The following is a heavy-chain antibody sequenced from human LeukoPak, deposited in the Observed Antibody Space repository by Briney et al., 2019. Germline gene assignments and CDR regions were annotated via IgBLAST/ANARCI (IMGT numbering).Heavy chain of an antibody. V-gene: IGHV4-34*01. J-gene: IGHJ6*03. Sequence: SETLSLTCAVYGGSFSGYYWSWIRQPPGKGLEWIGEINHSGSTNYNPSLKSRVTISVDTSKNQFSLKLSSVTAADTAVYYCARITGPTRYYYYYMDVWGKGTTVTVSS. CDR3: ARITGPTRYYYYYMDV. CDR2: INHSGST. CDR1: GGSFSGYY. D-gene: IGHD1-20*01.